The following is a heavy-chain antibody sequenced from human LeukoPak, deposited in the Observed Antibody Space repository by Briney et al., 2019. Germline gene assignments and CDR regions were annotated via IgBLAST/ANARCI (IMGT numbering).Heavy chain of an antibody. Sequence: PGGSLRLSCAASGFTSISYAMSWVRQGPGKGLEWVSGISGSGGSTDYADSVKGRFTISRDNSKNTLYLQMNSLRAEDTAVYYCAKGTRLTTVTTLLFDYWGQGTLVTVSS. CDR2: ISGSGGST. D-gene: IGHD4-17*01. J-gene: IGHJ4*02. V-gene: IGHV3-23*01. CDR1: GFTSISYA. CDR3: AKGTRLTTVTTLLFDY.